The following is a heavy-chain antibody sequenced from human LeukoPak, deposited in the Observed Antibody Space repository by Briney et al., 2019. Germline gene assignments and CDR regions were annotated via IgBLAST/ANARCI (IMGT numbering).Heavy chain of an antibody. Sequence: SETLSLTCTVSGGSISSYYWSWIRHPAGKGLELIGRIYTSGSTNYNPSLKSRVTMSVDTSKNQFSLKLSSVTAADTAVYYCARTYSSGWYGSYFDYWGQGTLVTVSS. CDR2: IYTSGST. CDR3: ARTYSSGWYGSYFDY. CDR1: GGSISSYY. D-gene: IGHD6-19*01. V-gene: IGHV4-4*07. J-gene: IGHJ4*02.